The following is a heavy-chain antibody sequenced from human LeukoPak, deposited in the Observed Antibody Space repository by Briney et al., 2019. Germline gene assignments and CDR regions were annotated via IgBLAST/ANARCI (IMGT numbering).Heavy chain of an antibody. J-gene: IGHJ4*02. CDR1: GYTFTSYY. CDR3: ARERVYYYDSSGYYYDY. D-gene: IGHD3-22*01. V-gene: IGHV1-46*01. Sequence: ASVKVSCKASGYTFTSYYMHWVRQAPGQGLEWMGIINPSGGSTSYAQKFQGRVTMTRDTSTSTVYTELSSLRSEDTAVYYCARERVYYYDSSGYYYDYWGQGTLVTVSS. CDR2: INPSGGST.